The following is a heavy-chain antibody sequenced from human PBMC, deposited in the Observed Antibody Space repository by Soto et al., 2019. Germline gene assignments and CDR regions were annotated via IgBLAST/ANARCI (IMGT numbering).Heavy chain of an antibody. V-gene: IGHV1-2*04. Sequence: GASVKVSCKASGYTFTGYYMHWVRQAPGQGLERMGWINPNSGGTNYAQKFQGWVTMTRDTSISTAYMELSRLRSDDTAVYYCAIGVIGGGYEFGIGLDYWGQGTLVTVSS. CDR3: AIGVIGGGYEFGIGLDY. D-gene: IGHD5-12*01. CDR2: INPNSGGT. CDR1: GYTFTGYY. J-gene: IGHJ4*02.